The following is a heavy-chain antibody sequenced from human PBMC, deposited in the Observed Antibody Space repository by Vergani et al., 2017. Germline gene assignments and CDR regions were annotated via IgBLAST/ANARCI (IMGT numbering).Heavy chain of an antibody. CDR3: AREGSDSGSYHKEYFQH. CDR2: IWYDGSNK. V-gene: IGHV3-33*08. Sequence: VQLLESGGGLVQPGGSLRLSCAASGFTFSSYAMSWVRQAPGKGLEWVAVIWYDGSNKYYADSGKGRFTISRDNSKNTLYLQMNSLRAEDTAVYYCAREGSDSGSYHKEYFQHWGQGTLVTVSS. D-gene: IGHD1-26*01. J-gene: IGHJ1*01. CDR1: GFTFSSYA.